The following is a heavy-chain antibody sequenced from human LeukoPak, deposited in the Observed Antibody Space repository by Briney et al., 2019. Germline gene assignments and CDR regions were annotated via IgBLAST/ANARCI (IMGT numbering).Heavy chain of an antibody. Sequence: GGSLRLSCAASGFSFSSYSMNWVRQAPGKGREWVAGISDSGGNTKYADSVKGRFTISRDNPKNTLYLQMNSLRAEDTAVYFCAKRGVVIRVILVGFHKEAYYFESWGQGALVTVSS. CDR2: ISDSGGNT. V-gene: IGHV3-23*01. J-gene: IGHJ4*02. D-gene: IGHD3/OR15-3a*01. CDR1: GFSFSSYS. CDR3: AKRGVVIRVILVGFHKEAYYFES.